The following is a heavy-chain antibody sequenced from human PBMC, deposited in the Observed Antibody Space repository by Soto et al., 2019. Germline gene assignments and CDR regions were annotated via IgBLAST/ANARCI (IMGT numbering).Heavy chain of an antibody. CDR1: GFTLSSYS. J-gene: IGHJ4*02. Sequence: QVQLVESGGGVVQPGTSLRLSCAASGFTLSSYSIHWVRQAPGQGLDWVAVISYDGNTQFYGDSVKGRFIVSRDNSRNTLYLPLNNLQAEDTAVYYCAKVSRPSQISTPDFDYWGQGTLVTVSS. CDR2: ISYDGNTQ. V-gene: IGHV3-30-3*02. CDR3: AKVSRPSQISTPDFDY.